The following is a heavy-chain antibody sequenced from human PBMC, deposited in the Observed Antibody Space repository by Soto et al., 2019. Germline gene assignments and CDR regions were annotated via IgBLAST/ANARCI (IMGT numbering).Heavy chain of an antibody. CDR3: AKDDRSLAVAGTHLVNGMDV. CDR1: GFTFSSYA. Sequence: GGSLRLSCAASGFTFSSYAMSWVRQAPGKGLEWVSAISGSGGSTYYADSVKGRFTISRDNSKNTLYLQMNSLRAEDTAVYYCAKDDRSLAVAGTHLVNGMDVWGQGTTVTVSS. V-gene: IGHV3-23*01. CDR2: ISGSGGST. D-gene: IGHD6-19*01. J-gene: IGHJ6*02.